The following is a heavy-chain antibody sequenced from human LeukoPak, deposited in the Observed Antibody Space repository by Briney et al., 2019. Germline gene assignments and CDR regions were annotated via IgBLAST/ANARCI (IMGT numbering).Heavy chain of an antibody. D-gene: IGHD5-12*01. J-gene: IGHJ4*02. CDR3: AGGDGYNQPDY. V-gene: IGHV3-30-3*01. CDR2: ISYDGSNK. Sequence: GGSLRLSCAASGFTFSSYAMHWVRQAPGKGLEWVAVISYDGSNKYYADSVKGRFTISRDNSKNTLYLQMNSLRAEDTAVYYCAGGDGYNQPDYWGQGTLVTVSS. CDR1: GFTFSSYA.